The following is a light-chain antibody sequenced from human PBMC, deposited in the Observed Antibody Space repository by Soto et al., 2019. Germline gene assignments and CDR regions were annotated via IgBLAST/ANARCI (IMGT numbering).Light chain of an antibody. V-gene: IGKV1-9*01. CDR3: QHYNVYPWT. CDR2: AAS. J-gene: IGKJ1*01. Sequence: DIQLTQSPSFLSASVGDRVTITCRASQGISSYLAWYQQKPGKAPNLLIYAASTLQSGVPSRFSGSESGTEFTLTISSLQPEDFATYYCQHYNVYPWTFGQGTKVDIK. CDR1: QGISSY.